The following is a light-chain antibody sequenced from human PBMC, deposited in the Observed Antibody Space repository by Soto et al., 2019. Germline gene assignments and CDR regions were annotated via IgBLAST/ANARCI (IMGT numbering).Light chain of an antibody. Sequence: EIVMTQSPATLSVSPGERATLSCRASQSVSSNLAWHQQKPGQAPRLLIYDASTRATGIPARFSGSGSGTEFTLTISSLQSEDFAVYYCQQYNNWPYTFGQGTKLEIK. CDR1: QSVSSN. CDR2: DAS. V-gene: IGKV3-15*01. J-gene: IGKJ2*01. CDR3: QQYNNWPYT.